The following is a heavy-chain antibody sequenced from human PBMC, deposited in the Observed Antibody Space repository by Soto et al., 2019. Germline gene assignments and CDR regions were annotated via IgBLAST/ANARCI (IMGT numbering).Heavy chain of an antibody. CDR2: IKSKTDGGTT. CDR3: TTDLGIVGPAGQGNYFDY. Sequence: LRLSCAASGFTFSNAWMSWVRQAPGKGLEWVGRIKSKTDGGTTDYAAPVKGRFTISRDDSKNTLYLQMNSLKTEDTAVYYCTTDLGIVGPAGQGNYFDYWGQGTLVTVSS. CDR1: GFTFSNAW. D-gene: IGHD2-2*03. J-gene: IGHJ4*02. V-gene: IGHV3-15*01.